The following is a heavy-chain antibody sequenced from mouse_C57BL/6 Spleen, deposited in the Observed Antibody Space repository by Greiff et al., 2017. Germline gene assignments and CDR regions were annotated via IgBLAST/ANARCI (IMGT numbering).Heavy chain of an antibody. J-gene: IGHJ4*01. CDR1: GYTFTDHT. D-gene: IGHD2-4*01. Sequence: QVQLQQSDAELVKPGASVKISCKVSGYTFTDHTIHWLKQRPEQGLAWIGYIYPRDGSTKDNEKFKGKATLTADKSSITAYMLLNSLTSEYSAVDVCASKGVITTDAIDYYAKDYWGQGASVTVSS. V-gene: IGHV1-78*01. CDR3: ASKGVITTDAIDYYAKDY. CDR2: IYPRDGST.